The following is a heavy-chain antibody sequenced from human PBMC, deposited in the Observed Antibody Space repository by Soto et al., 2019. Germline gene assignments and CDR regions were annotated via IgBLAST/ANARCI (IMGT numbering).Heavy chain of an antibody. J-gene: IGHJ5*02. Sequence: TLSLTCTVSGGSISSYYWSWIRQPAGKGLEWIGRIYTSGSTNYDPSLKSRVTMSVDTSKNQFSLKLSSVTAADTAVYYCAREAGTRAYNWFDPWGQGTLVTVSS. D-gene: IGHD6-13*01. V-gene: IGHV4-4*07. CDR1: GGSISSYY. CDR3: AREAGTRAYNWFDP. CDR2: IYTSGST.